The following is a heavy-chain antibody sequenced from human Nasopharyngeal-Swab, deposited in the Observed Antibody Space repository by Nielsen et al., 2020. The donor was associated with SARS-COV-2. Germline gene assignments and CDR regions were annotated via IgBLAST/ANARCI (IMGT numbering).Heavy chain of an antibody. CDR3: ARGWSGYYTAFWFDP. V-gene: IGHV3-7*01. CDR2: IKQDGSEK. J-gene: IGHJ5*02. Sequence: VRQAPGKGLEWVANIKQDGSEKYYVDSVKGRFTIFRDNAKNSLYLQMNSLRAEDTAVYYCARGWSGYYTAFWFDPWGQGTLVTVSS. D-gene: IGHD3-3*01.